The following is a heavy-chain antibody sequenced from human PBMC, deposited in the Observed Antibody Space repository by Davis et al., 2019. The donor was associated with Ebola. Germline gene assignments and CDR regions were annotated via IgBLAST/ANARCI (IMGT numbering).Heavy chain of an antibody. Sequence: ASVKVSCKASGYTFTGYYMHWVRQAPGQGLEWMGWINPNSGGTNYAQKFQGWVTMTRDTSISTAYMELSRLRSDDTAVYYCARGPPPYSSSYYYYYGMDVWGQGTTVTVSS. CDR3: ARGPPPYSSSYYYYYGMDV. V-gene: IGHV1-2*04. CDR2: INPNSGGT. CDR1: GYTFTGYY. D-gene: IGHD4-11*01. J-gene: IGHJ6*02.